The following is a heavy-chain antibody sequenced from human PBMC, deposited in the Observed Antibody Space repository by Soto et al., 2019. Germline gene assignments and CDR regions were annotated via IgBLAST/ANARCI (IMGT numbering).Heavy chain of an antibody. CDR3: ARFMVRGVIIDRPYYYYGMDV. CDR2: IYPGDSDT. D-gene: IGHD3-10*01. CDR1: GYSFTSYW. J-gene: IGHJ6*02. Sequence: GESLKISCKGSGYSFTSYWIGWVRQMPGKGLEWMGIIYPGDSDTRYSPSFQGQVTISADKSISTAYLQWSSLKASDTAMYYCARFMVRGVIIDRPYYYYGMDVWGQGTTVTVSS. V-gene: IGHV5-51*01.